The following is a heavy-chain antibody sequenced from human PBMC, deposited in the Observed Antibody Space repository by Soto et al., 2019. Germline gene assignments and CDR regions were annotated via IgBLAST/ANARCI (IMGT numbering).Heavy chain of an antibody. Sequence: GGSLRLSCAASGFTFSSYGMHWVRQAPGKGLEWVAVIWYDGSNKYYADSVKGRFTISRDNSKNTLYLQMNSLRAEDTAVYYCATVGYCSSTSCDAIDYWGQGTLVTVSS. J-gene: IGHJ4*02. CDR2: IWYDGSNK. CDR3: ATVGYCSSTSCDAIDY. V-gene: IGHV3-33*01. CDR1: GFTFSSYG. D-gene: IGHD2-2*01.